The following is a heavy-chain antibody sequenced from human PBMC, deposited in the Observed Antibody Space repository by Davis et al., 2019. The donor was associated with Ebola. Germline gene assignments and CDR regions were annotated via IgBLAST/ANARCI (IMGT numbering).Heavy chain of an antibody. V-gene: IGHV1-3*01. CDR2: INDGNGNT. J-gene: IGHJ6*02. CDR1: GDTFTSYA. D-gene: IGHD2-2*01. CDR3: ARERIRGSAAKLYYYYGMDV. Sequence: AASVKVSCKASGDTFTSYAMHWGRQDPGQRREWMGWINDGNGNTKYSQKFQGRDTITRDTSASTAYMELSSLRSKDTAVYYCARERIRGSAAKLYYYYGMDVWGQGTTVTVSS.